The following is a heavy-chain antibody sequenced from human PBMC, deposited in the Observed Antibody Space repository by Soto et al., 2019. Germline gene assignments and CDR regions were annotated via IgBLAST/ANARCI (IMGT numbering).Heavy chain of an antibody. CDR1: GFTFSGHY. CDR3: TAVFLVL. CDR2: ISGRGSPI. D-gene: IGHD3-16*01. Sequence: GGSLRLSCAASGFTFSGHYMSWIRQAPGKGLECISYISGRGSPIYYADSVKGRFTNSRDNAKSALFLHMNNQKHEDKAVYYYTAVFLVLW. J-gene: IGHJ2*01. V-gene: IGHV3-11*01.